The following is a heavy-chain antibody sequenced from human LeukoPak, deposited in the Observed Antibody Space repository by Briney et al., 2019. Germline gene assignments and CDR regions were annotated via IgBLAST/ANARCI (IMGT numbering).Heavy chain of an antibody. V-gene: IGHV1-2*02. Sequence: GASVKVSCKASGYTFTGYYMHWVRQAPGQGLEWMGWINPNSGGTNYAQKFQGRVTMTRDTSISTAYMELSRLRSDDTAVYYCARSGELRDTNRFDPWGQGTLVTVSS. D-gene: IGHD1-26*01. CDR3: ARSGELRDTNRFDP. CDR2: INPNSGGT. J-gene: IGHJ5*02. CDR1: GYTFTGYY.